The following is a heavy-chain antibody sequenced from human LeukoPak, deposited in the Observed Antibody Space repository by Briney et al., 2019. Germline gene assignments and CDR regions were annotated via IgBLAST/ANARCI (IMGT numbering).Heavy chain of an antibody. CDR2: INPNSGVT. D-gene: IGHD3-22*01. V-gene: IGHV1-2*02. Sequence: GASVKVSCKASGYSFTDYYMHWVRQAPGQGLEWMGWINPNSGVTNYAQKFQGRVTMTRDTSISTAYMELSRLRSDDTAVYYCARVPYYYDSSVYSTPPAIFDYGGQGPLVTVSS. J-gene: IGHJ4*02. CDR1: GYSFTDYY. CDR3: ARVPYYYDSSVYSTPPAIFDY.